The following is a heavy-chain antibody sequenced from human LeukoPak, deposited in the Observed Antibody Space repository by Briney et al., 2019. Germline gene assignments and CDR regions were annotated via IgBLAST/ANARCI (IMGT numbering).Heavy chain of an antibody. CDR1: GFTFGDYA. J-gene: IGHJ6*02. D-gene: IGHD3-3*01. V-gene: IGHV3-49*04. CDR3: TSHGDFWSGYHPGEYYYGMGV. CDR2: IRSKAYGGTT. Sequence: PGGSLRLSCTASGFTFGDYAMSWVRQAPGKGLEWVGFIRSKAYGGTTEYAASVKGRFTISRDDSKSIAYLQMNSLKTEDTAVYYCTSHGDFWSGYHPGEYYYGMGVWGQGTTVTVSS.